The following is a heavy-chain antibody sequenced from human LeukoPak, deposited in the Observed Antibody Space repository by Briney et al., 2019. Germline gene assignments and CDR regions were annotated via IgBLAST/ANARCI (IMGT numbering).Heavy chain of an antibody. CDR2: INPNSGVT. J-gene: IGHJ3*02. CDR1: GYAFTDYY. V-gene: IGHV1-2*06. CDR3: ASRSLGVGAFDI. D-gene: IGHD3-16*01. Sequence: GASVKVSCRASGYAFTDYYIHWVRQAPGQGLEWVGRINPNSGVTIYAQKFQGRVSMTRATSITTVYMDLSGLRSDDTAVYYCASRSLGVGAFDIWGQGTMVTVSS.